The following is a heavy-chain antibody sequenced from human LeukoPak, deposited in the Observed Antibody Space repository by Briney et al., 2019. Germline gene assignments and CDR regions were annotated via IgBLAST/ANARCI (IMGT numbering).Heavy chain of an antibody. CDR3: ARVHYGDYGLWWFDP. J-gene: IGHJ5*02. CDR2: IYSGGST. V-gene: IGHV3-53*01. D-gene: IGHD4-17*01. Sequence: GGSLRLSCAASGFTASSNYMSWVRQAPGKGLEWVSVIYSGGSTYYADSVKGRFTISRDNSKNTLYLQMNSLRAEDTAVYYCARVHYGDYGLWWFDPWGQGTLVTVSS. CDR1: GFTASSNY.